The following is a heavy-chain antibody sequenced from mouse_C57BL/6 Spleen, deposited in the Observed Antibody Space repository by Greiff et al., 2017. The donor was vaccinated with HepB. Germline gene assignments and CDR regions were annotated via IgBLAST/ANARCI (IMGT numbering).Heavy chain of an antibody. J-gene: IGHJ1*03. V-gene: IGHV5-6*02. CDR1: GFTFSSYG. CDR3: ARPSTTVVAEDFDV. Sequence: DVMLVESGGDLVKPGGSLKLSCAASGFTFSSYGMSWVRQTPDKRLEWVATISSGGSYTYYPDSVKGRFTISRDNAKNTLYLQMSSLKSEDTAMYYCARPSTTVVAEDFDVWGTGTTVTVSS. D-gene: IGHD1-1*01. CDR2: ISSGGSYT.